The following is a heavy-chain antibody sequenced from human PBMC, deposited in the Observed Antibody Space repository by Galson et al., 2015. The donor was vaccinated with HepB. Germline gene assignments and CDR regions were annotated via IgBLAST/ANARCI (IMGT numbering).Heavy chain of an antibody. J-gene: IGHJ3*02. CDR1: GYTFTGYY. V-gene: IGHV1-46*01. D-gene: IGHD4-23*01. CDR3: ARDYDYGGKEI. CDR2: INPSGGST. Sequence: SVKVSCKASGYTFTGYYIHWVRQAPGQGLEWMGIINPSGGSTNYAQKFQGRVTMTRDTSTRAVYVELRSLRSEDTAVYYCARDYDYGGKEIWGQGTMVAVSS.